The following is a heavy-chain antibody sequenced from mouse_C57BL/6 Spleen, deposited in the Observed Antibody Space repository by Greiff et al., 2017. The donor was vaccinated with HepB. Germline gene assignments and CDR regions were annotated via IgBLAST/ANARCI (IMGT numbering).Heavy chain of an antibody. D-gene: IGHD2-3*01. CDR2: IDPSDSDT. CDR1: GYTFTSYW. V-gene: IGHV1-52*01. Sequence: QVQLQQPGAELVRPGSSVKLSCKASGYTFTSYWMHWVKQRPIQGLEWIGNIDPSDSDTHYNQKFKDKATLTVDKSSSTAYMQLSSLTSEDSAVYYGARGRPYDSAPDYWGQGTTLTVSS. CDR3: ARGRPYDSAPDY. J-gene: IGHJ2*01.